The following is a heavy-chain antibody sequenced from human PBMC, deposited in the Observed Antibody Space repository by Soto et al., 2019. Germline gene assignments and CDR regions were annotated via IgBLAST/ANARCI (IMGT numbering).Heavy chain of an antibody. CDR1: GGSISSYY. Sequence: SETLSLTCTVSGGSISSYYWSWIRQPPGQGLVRIGHIYYSGSTNYNPSLKSRVTISVDTSKNKFSLKLSSVNAADTAVYYCARVRGDGSTPDQVHYGMDVWGQGTTVTVSS. V-gene: IGHV4-59*01. D-gene: IGHD3-10*01. CDR3: ARVRGDGSTPDQVHYGMDV. J-gene: IGHJ6*01. CDR2: IYYSGST.